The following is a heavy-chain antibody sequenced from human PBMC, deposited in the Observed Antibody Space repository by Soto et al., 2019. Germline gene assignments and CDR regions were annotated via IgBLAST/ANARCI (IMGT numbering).Heavy chain of an antibody. J-gene: IGHJ4*02. V-gene: IGHV3-66*01. CDR2: IYSGGHT. CDR3: AREAIIVIAAPEYYFDY. D-gene: IGHD3-22*01. Sequence: EVQLVESGGDLVQRGGSLRLSCAASGFDVSNTDMSWVRQAPGKGLEWVSVIYSGGHTNYADSVKGRFIVSRDSPKNTLYLQMDSLRAEDTAVYYCAREAIIVIAAPEYYFDYWGQGTLVTVSS. CDR1: GFDVSNTD.